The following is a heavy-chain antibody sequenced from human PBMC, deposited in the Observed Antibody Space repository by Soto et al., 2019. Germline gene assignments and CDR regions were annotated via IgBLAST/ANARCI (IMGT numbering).Heavy chain of an antibody. CDR2: INPNSGGT. Sequence: GASVKVSCKASGYTFTGYYMHWVRQAPGQGLEWMGWINPNSGGTNYAQKFQGWVTMTRDTSISTAYMELSRLRSDDTAVYYCARSKRANYYYGMDVWGQGTTVTVSS. CDR3: ARSKRANYYYGMDV. V-gene: IGHV1-2*04. CDR1: GYTFTGYY. J-gene: IGHJ6*02.